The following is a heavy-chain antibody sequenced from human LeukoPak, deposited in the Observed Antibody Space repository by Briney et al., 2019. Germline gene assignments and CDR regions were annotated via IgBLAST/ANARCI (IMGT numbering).Heavy chain of an antibody. CDR1: GFSLSTSGMC. J-gene: IGHJ4*02. CDR2: IDWDDDK. CDR3: ARYSYGTVVDY. V-gene: IGHV2-70*17. D-gene: IGHD1-14*01. Sequence: SGPTLVNPTQTLTLTCTFSGFSLSTSGMCVSWIRQPPGKALEWLARIDWDDDKFYSTSLKTRLSISKDTSRNQVVLTMTNVDPADTATYYCARYSYGTVVDYWGQGTLVTVSS.